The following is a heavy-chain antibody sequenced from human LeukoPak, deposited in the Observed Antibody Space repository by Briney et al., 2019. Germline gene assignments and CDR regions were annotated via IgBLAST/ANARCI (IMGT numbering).Heavy chain of an antibody. Sequence: GGSLRLSCTASGFTFGDYAMSWVRQAPGKGLEWVCFIRSKAYGGTTEYAATVKCRFTISKDDTKSLSYLQMNSLTTEDTAVYYCTRVSMVARFYVRRIQFFDYWGQGTLVTVSS. CDR3: TRVSMVARFYVRRIQFFDY. V-gene: IGHV3-49*04. J-gene: IGHJ4*02. CDR2: IRSKAYGGTT. CDR1: GFTFGDYA. D-gene: IGHD5-12*01.